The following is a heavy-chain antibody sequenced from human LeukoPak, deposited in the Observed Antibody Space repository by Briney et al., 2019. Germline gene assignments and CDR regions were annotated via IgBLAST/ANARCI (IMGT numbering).Heavy chain of an antibody. Sequence: GGSLRLSCAASGFTFSSYGMHWVRQAPGKGLEWVAFIRYDGSNKYYADSVKGRFTISRDNSKNTLYLQMNSLRAEDTAVYYCAREEGSYCDYWGQGTLVTVSS. J-gene: IGHJ4*02. V-gene: IGHV3-30*02. CDR1: GFTFSSYG. CDR3: AREEGSYCDY. D-gene: IGHD3-10*01. CDR2: IRYDGSNK.